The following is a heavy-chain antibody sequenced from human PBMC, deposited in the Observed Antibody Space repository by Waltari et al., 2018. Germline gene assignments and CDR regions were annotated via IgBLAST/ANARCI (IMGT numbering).Heavy chain of an antibody. J-gene: IGHJ4*02. D-gene: IGHD2-15*01. CDR2: INHSGRT. Sequence: AGLLKPSDTLSLTCAVHGGSFNGYYWNWIRQSPGKGLEWIGDINHSGRTNSNPSLKSRVTISVDTSQKEFFLEVLSVTATETGVYYCARGIPPYGGSFHVPKGIVVDKKYIDSWGQGTLVTVSS. CDR1: GGSFNGYY. V-gene: IGHV4-34*01. CDR3: ARGIPPYGGSFHVPKGIVVDKKYIDS.